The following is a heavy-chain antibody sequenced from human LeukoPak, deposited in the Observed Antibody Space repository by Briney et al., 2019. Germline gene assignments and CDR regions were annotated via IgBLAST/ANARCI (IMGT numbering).Heavy chain of an antibody. D-gene: IGHD5-18*01. J-gene: IGHJ3*02. Sequence: ASVKVSCTASVYTFTSYGISWVRQAPGQGLEWMGWISAYNGNTNYAQKLQGRVTMTTDTSTSTAYMELRSLRSDDTAVYYCARAVTGRGYSYGLDAFDIWGQGTMVTVSS. CDR2: ISAYNGNT. CDR1: VYTFTSYG. CDR3: ARAVTGRGYSYGLDAFDI. V-gene: IGHV1-18*01.